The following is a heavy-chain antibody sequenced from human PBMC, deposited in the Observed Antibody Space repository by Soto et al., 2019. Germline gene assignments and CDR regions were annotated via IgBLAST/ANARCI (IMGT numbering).Heavy chain of an antibody. V-gene: IGHV4-4*07. J-gene: IGHJ6*02. CDR2: IYTSGST. D-gene: IGHD4-4*01. Sequence: PSETLSLTCTVSGGSISSYYWSWIRQPAGKGLEWIGRIYTSGSTNYNPPLKSRVTMSVDTSKNQFSLKLSSVTAADTAVYYCATENTLTTSRDRSAYYGMDVWDQGTTVTVSS. CDR3: ATENTLTTSRDRSAYYGMDV. CDR1: GGSISSYY.